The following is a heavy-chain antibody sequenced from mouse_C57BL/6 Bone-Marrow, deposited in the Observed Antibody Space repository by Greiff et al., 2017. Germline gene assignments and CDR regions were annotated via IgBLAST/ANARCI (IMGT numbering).Heavy chain of an antibody. J-gene: IGHJ3*01. Sequence: VQLQQPGAELVRPGTSVKLSCKASGYTFTSYWMHWVKQRPGQGLEWIGVIDPSDSYTNYNQKFKGKATLTVDTSSSTAYMQLSSLTSEDSAVYYCARSKQDGYPFAYWGQGTLVTVSA. CDR2: IDPSDSYT. V-gene: IGHV1-59*01. CDR3: ARSKQDGYPFAY. CDR1: GYTFTSYW. D-gene: IGHD2-3*01.